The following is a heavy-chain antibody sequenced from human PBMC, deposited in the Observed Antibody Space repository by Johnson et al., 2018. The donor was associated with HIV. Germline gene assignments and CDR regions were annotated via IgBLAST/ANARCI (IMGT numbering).Heavy chain of an antibody. CDR2: ISYDGSNK. Sequence: QMLLVESGGGVVQPGRSLRLSCAASGFTFSSYAMHWVRQAPGKGLDWVAVISYDGSNKYYADSVKGRFTISRDNSKNTLYLQMNSLRAEDTAVYYRARDRVITFGGVIGRGAFDIWGQGTMVTVSS. CDR3: ARDRVITFGGVIGRGAFDI. CDR1: GFTFSSYA. V-gene: IGHV3-30-3*01. J-gene: IGHJ3*02. D-gene: IGHD3-16*02.